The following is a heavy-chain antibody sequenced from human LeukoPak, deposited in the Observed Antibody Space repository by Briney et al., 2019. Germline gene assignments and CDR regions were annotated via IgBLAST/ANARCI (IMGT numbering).Heavy chain of an antibody. CDR3: AREGSSGWYEGYFDY. Sequence: SETLSLTCTVSGGSISSYYWSWIRQPPGKGLEWIGYIYYSGSTNYNPSLKSRVTISVDTSKNQFSLKLSSVTAADTAVYYCAREGSSGWYEGYFDYWGQGILVTVSS. D-gene: IGHD6-19*01. V-gene: IGHV4-59*01. CDR1: GGSISSYY. J-gene: IGHJ4*02. CDR2: IYYSGST.